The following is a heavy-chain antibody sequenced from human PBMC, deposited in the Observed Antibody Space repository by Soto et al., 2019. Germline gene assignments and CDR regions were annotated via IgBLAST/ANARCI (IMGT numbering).Heavy chain of an antibody. CDR2: ISSSSSYI. CDR3: ARADIVVVPAGYNWFDP. J-gene: IGHJ5*02. V-gene: IGHV3-21*01. D-gene: IGHD2-2*01. Sequence: GGSLRLSCAASGFTFSSYSMNWVRQAPGKGLEWVSSISSSSSYIYYADSVKGRFTISRDNAKNSLYLQMNSLRAEDTAVYYCARADIVVVPAGYNWFDPWGQGTLVTVSS. CDR1: GFTFSSYS.